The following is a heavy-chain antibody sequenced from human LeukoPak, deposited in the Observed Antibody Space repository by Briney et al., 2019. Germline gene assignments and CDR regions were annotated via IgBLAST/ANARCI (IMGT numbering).Heavy chain of an antibody. J-gene: IGHJ4*02. CDR1: GFTFSGYG. V-gene: IGHV3-30*18. Sequence: PGGSLRLSCAASGFTFSGYGMHWVRQAPGKGLEWVAVISYDGSNKYYADSVKGRFTISRDNSKNTLYLQMNSLRAEDTAVYYCAKGVWSNKSYYFDYWGQGTLVAVSS. D-gene: IGHD2-8*01. CDR2: ISYDGSNK. CDR3: AKGVWSNKSYYFDY.